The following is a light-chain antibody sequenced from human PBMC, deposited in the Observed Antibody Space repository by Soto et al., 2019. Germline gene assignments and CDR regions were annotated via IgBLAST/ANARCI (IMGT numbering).Light chain of an antibody. CDR1: GSDIGGYNY. CDR2: DVR. J-gene: IGLJ2*01. CDR3: SAYTGSNTVL. V-gene: IGLV2-14*01. Sequence: QSVLTQAASVSGSPGQSITISCTGTGSDIGGYNYFSWYQQHPGKAPKLVIYDVRHRPSGVSNRFSGSKSGNTASLTISGLRAEDEADYYCSAYTGSNTVLFGGGTKLTVL.